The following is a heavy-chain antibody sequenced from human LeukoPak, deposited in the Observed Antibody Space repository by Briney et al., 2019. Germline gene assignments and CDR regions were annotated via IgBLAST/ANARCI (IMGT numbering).Heavy chain of an antibody. CDR1: GVSFSGFY. J-gene: IGHJ5*02. Sequence: SETLSLTCAVYGVSFSGFYWSWIRQPQGKGLEWIGEINHSGSTNYNPSLKSRVTISVDTSKNQFSLKLSSVTAADTAVYYCARSAIVVVPAANYWFDPWGQGTLVTVSS. CDR3: ARSAIVVVPAANYWFDP. D-gene: IGHD2-2*01. V-gene: IGHV4-34*01. CDR2: INHSGST.